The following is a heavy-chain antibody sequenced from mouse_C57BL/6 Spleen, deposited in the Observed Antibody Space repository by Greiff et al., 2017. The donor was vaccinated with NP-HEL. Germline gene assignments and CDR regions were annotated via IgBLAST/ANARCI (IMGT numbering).Heavy chain of an antibody. CDR3: AREQDYFDY. CDR2: ISYDGSN. Sequence: EVQVVESGPGLVKPSQSLSLTCSVTGYSITSGYYWNWIRQFPGNKLEWMGYISYDGSNNYNPSLKNRISITRDTSKNQFFLKLNSVTTEDTATYYCAREQDYFDYWGQGTTLTVSS. J-gene: IGHJ2*01. V-gene: IGHV3-6*01. CDR1: GYSITSGYY.